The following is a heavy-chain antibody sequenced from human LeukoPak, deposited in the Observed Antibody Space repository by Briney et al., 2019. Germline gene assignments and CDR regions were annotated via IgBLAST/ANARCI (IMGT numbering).Heavy chain of an antibody. D-gene: IGHD3-10*01. V-gene: IGHV1-8*01. CDR1: GYTFTSYD. CDR2: MNPNSGNT. CDR3: ARGGRVVRGVIITGGVY. Sequence: ASVKVSCKASGYTFTSYDINWVRQATGQGLEWMGWMNPNSGNTGYAQKFQGRVTMTRNTSISTAYMELSSLRSEDTAVYYCARGGRVVRGVIITGGVYWGQGTLVTVSS. J-gene: IGHJ4*02.